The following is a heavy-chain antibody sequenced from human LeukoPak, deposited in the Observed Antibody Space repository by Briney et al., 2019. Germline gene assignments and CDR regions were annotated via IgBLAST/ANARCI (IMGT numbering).Heavy chain of an antibody. CDR1: GFTFSNHW. CDR2: INQDGSEK. J-gene: IGHJ6*02. CDR3: ARRKLTYYYGMDV. V-gene: IGHV3-7*01. D-gene: IGHD1-7*01. Sequence: GGSLRLSCAASGFTFSNHWMSWVRQAPGKGLEWVANINQDGSEKYYVDSVKGRFTVSGVNAKNSLDLQMNTLRAEDTAVYYCARRKLTYYYGMDVWGQGTTVTVSS.